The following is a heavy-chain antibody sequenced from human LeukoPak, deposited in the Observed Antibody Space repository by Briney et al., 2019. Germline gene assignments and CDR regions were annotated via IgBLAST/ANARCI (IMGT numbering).Heavy chain of an antibody. D-gene: IGHD2-2*01. CDR1: GGSISSGSYY. Sequence: SETLSLTCTVPGGSISSGSYYWSWIRQPAGKGLEWIGSIYYSGSTYYNPSLKSRVTISVDTSKNQFSLKLSSVTAADTAVYYCATPAARGTYFDYWGQGTLVTVSS. V-gene: IGHV4-39*01. CDR3: ATPAARGTYFDY. J-gene: IGHJ4*02. CDR2: IYYSGST.